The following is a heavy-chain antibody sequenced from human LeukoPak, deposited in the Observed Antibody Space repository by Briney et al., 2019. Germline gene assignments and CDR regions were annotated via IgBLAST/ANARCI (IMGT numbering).Heavy chain of an antibody. Sequence: SETLSLTCTVSGGSISSSSYYWGWIRQPPGKGLEWVGYIYYSGSTYYNPSLKSRVTISVDTSKNQFSLKLSSVTAADTAVYYCARVGIVVPAAMSPLYYGMDVWGQGTTVTVSS. J-gene: IGHJ6*02. CDR2: IYYSGST. V-gene: IGHV4-31*03. D-gene: IGHD2-2*01. CDR1: GGSISSSSYY. CDR3: ARVGIVVPAAMSPLYYGMDV.